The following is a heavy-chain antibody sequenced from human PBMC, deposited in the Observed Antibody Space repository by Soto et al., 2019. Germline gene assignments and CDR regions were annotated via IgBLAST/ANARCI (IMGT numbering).Heavy chain of an antibody. V-gene: IGHV3-23*01. J-gene: IGHJ4*02. CDR3: VKDFRVGYDWTHD. D-gene: IGHD5-12*01. CDR1: GFIFSNYA. Sequence: DVQLLESGGDLVQPGGSLRLSCAASGFIFSNYAMSWVRQAPGKGLEWVSLIRGSAGTTNYADSVKGRFTVSRDNSKNILLLQMNSLRAEDTAVYYCVKDFRVGYDWTHDWGQGTLVTVSS. CDR2: IRGSAGTT.